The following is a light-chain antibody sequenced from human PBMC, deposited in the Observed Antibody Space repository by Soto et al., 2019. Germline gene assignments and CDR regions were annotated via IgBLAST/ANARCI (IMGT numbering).Light chain of an antibody. J-gene: IGKJ5*01. CDR3: QQYNSYLIT. CDR1: QGISSW. CDR2: DAS. Sequence: DIQMTQSPSSVSASVGDRFTITCRSSQGISSWLAWYQQKPGEAPKLLIYDASSLESGVPSRFSGSGSGTEFTLTISSLQPDDFATYYCQQYNSYLITFGQGTRLEIK. V-gene: IGKV1-5*01.